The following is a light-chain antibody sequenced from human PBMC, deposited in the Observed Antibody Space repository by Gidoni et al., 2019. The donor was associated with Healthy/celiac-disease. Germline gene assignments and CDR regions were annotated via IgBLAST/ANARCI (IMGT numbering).Light chain of an antibody. CDR3: KTWGTGIQV. Sequence: QLVLTQSPSASASLAASVKLTCTLSSGHSSYAIAWHQQQPAKGPRYLMKLNSDGSHSKGDGIPDRFSGSSSGAERYLTISSLQSEDEADYYCKTWGTGIQVFGGGTKLTVL. V-gene: IGLV4-69*01. J-gene: IGLJ3*02. CDR2: LNSDGSH. CDR1: SGHSSYA.